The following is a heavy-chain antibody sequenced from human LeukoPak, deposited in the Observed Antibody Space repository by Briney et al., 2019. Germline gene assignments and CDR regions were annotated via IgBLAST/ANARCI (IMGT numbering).Heavy chain of an antibody. D-gene: IGHD3-9*01. Sequence: PGGSLRLSCAASGFTFSNFGMHWVRQAPGKGLEWVAVISYDGRNTYYADSVKGRFTISRDNSKNTLYLQMNSLKPEDMAMYYCASRLTQGDPLTGSVTPGNYWGQGTLVTVSS. CDR3: ASRLTQGDPLTGSVTPGNY. CDR1: GFTFSNFG. V-gene: IGHV3-30*03. J-gene: IGHJ4*02. CDR2: ISYDGRNT.